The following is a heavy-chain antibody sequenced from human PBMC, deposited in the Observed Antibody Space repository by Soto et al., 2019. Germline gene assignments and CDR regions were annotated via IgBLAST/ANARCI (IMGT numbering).Heavy chain of an antibody. V-gene: IGHV4-31*03. D-gene: IGHD2-21*01. CDR2: THFTGLP. Sequence: QVQLRESGPGLVKPSQTLSLICTVSGASMTSGSYYWIWIRQHPGRGLEWIGYTHFTGLPYVNPSLQSRVSISTDTSKNLFSLKLTSVTSADAAMYYCSAQRIAQGQYEDYWGQGTLVTVSS. CDR1: GASMTSGSYY. CDR3: SAQRIAQGQYEDY. J-gene: IGHJ4*02.